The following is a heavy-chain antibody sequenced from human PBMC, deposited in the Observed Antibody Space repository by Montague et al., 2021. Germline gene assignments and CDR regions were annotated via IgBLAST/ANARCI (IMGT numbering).Heavy chain of an antibody. J-gene: IGHJ4*01. CDR3: GGDYWASIDY. V-gene: IGHV4-59*02. D-gene: IGHD2-8*02. Sequence: SETLSLTCTVSGGSVNGYDWRWIRQPPGKGLEWIGYIRSRGSPNSNPSFKSRPAISIDRSRNQFSLELCFVSAADPAIYFCGGDYWASIDYWGHGILVTVSS. CDR1: GGSVNGYD. CDR2: IRSRGSP.